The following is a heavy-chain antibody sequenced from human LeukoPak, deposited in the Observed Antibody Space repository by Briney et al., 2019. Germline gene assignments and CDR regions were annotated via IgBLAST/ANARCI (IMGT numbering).Heavy chain of an antibody. CDR2: ISSSSSYI. D-gene: IGHD3-3*01. CDR3: ARGFHEGRFDY. J-gene: IGHJ4*02. Sequence: RGSLRHSCAASGFTFSSYSMNWVRQAPGKGLEWFSSISSSSSYIYYADSVKGRFTISRDNAKNSLYLQMNSLRAEDTAVYYCARGFHEGRFDYSGQGTLVTVSS. CDR1: GFTFSSYS. V-gene: IGHV3-21*01.